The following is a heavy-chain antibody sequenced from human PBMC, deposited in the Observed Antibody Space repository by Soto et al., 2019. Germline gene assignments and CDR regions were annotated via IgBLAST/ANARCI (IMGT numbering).Heavy chain of an antibody. J-gene: IGHJ4*02. CDR2: IYYSGST. V-gene: IGHV4-59*08. D-gene: IGHD3-9*01. Sequence: PSETLSLTCTVSGGSISSYYWSWIRQPPGKGLEWIGYIYYSGSTNYNPSLKSRVTISVDTSKNQFSLKLSSVTAADTAVYYCASGASNYDILTGYYTDPAFDYWGQGTLVTVS. CDR3: ASGASNYDILTGYYTDPAFDY. CDR1: GGSISSYY.